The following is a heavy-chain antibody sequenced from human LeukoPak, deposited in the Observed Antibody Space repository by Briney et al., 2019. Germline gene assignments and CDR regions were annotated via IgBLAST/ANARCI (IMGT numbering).Heavy chain of an antibody. D-gene: IGHD3-9*01. J-gene: IGHJ4*02. CDR1: GGSVNSGSYS. CDR2: IHGSGST. CDR3: ARVSIYDILTGYYLGGATFDY. V-gene: IGHV4-61*01. Sequence: SETLSLTCTVSGGSVNSGSYSWTWIRQPPGKGLEWIGYIHGSGSTNYNPSLKSRVTISVDTSKNQFSLKLSSVTAADTAVYYCARVSIYDILTGYYLGGATFDYWGQGTLVTVSS.